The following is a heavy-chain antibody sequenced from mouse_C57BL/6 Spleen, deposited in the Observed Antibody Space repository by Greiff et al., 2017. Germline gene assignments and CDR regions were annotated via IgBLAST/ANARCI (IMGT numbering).Heavy chain of an antibody. CDR3: ARSGGYGNYAY. V-gene: IGHV1-80*01. D-gene: IGHD2-1*01. Sequence: VQLQESGAELVKPGASVKISCKASGYAFSSYWMNWVKQRPGKGLEWIGQIYPGDGDTNYNGKFKGKATLTADKSSSTAYMQLSSLTSEDSAGYGCARSGGYGNYAYWGQGTLVTVSA. CDR1: GYAFSSYW. CDR2: IYPGDGDT. J-gene: IGHJ3*01.